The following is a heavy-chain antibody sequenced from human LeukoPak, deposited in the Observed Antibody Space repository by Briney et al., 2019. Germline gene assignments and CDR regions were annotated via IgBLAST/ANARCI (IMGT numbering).Heavy chain of an antibody. Sequence: ASETLSLTCTVSGGSISSYYWSWLRQPPGKGLEWIGYIYYSGSTNYNPSLKSRVTISVDTSKNQFSLKLSSVTAADTAVYYCARAEKGGYSYGYYYYYMDVWGKGTTVTVSS. CDR1: GGSISSYY. J-gene: IGHJ6*03. CDR3: ARAEKGGYSYGYYYYYMDV. CDR2: IYYSGST. D-gene: IGHD5-18*01. V-gene: IGHV4-59*01.